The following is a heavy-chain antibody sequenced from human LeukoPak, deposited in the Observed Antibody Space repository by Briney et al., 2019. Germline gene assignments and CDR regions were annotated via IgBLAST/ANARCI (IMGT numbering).Heavy chain of an antibody. CDR3: ASERFNSYYYYGMDV. CDR2: IYYSGST. CDR1: GGSISSGGYY. V-gene: IGHV4-31*03. Sequence: SETLSHTCTVSGGSISSGGYYWSWIRQHPGKGLEWIGYIYYSGSTYYNPSLKSRVTISVDTSKNQFSLKLSSVTAADTAVYYCASERFNSYYYYGMDVWGQGTTVTVSS. J-gene: IGHJ6*02. D-gene: IGHD3-3*01.